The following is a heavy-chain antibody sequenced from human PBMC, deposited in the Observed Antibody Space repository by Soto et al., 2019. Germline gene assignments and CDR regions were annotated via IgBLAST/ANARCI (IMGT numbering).Heavy chain of an antibody. Sequence: LSLTCTVSGGSISSGGYYWSWIRQHPGKGLEWIGDINYSGSTNYNPSLKSRVTISVDTSKNQFSLKLSSVTAADTAVYYCARARAVAGIFDYWGQGTLVTVSS. CDR3: ARARAVAGIFDY. V-gene: IGHV4-31*03. CDR2: INYSGST. CDR1: GGSISSGGYY. D-gene: IGHD6-19*01. J-gene: IGHJ4*02.